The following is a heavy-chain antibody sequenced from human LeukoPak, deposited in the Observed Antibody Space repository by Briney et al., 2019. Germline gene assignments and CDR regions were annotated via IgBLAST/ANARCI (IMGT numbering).Heavy chain of an antibody. CDR2: ISGGGKT. CDR3: ARDRDSSASWEINFDY. Sequence: GRSLRLSCAASGFNFRNYALHWVRQAPGKGLEWVSVISGGGKTYYADSVKGRFTVSRDNSQNTVYLQMSTQRAEDTAVYCCARDRDSSASWEINFDYWGQGTLVPVSS. D-gene: IGHD2-2*01. J-gene: IGHJ4*02. V-gene: IGHV3-53*01. CDR1: GFNFRNYA.